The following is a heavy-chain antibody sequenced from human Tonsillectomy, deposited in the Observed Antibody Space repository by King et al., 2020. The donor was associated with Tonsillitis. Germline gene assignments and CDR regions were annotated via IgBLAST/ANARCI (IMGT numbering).Heavy chain of an antibody. CDR3: ARDHLEHGPFYFDY. J-gene: IGHJ4*02. Sequence: VQLVQSGAEVKKPGSSVKVSCKASGGTFISYAISWVRQAPGQGLEWIGGIIPVFGTAKYAQKFQGRVTITADESTSTAYMELSSLRSEDTAVYYCARDHLEHGPFYFDYWGQGTLVTVSS. D-gene: IGHD1/OR15-1a*01. V-gene: IGHV1-69*01. CDR2: IIPVFGTA. CDR1: GGTFISYA.